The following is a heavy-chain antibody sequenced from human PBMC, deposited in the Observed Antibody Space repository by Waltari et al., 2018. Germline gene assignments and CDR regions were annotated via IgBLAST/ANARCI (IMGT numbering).Heavy chain of an antibody. Sequence: EVQLVESGGGLVQPGRSLRLSCAASGFTFDDYAMHWVRQAPGKGLEWVSGISWNSGSIGYADSVKGRFTISRDNAKNSLYLQMNSLRAEDTALYYCAKAVDYYMDVWGKGTTVIVSS. J-gene: IGHJ6*03. CDR2: ISWNSGSI. V-gene: IGHV3-9*01. CDR1: GFTFDDYA. CDR3: AKAVDYYMDV.